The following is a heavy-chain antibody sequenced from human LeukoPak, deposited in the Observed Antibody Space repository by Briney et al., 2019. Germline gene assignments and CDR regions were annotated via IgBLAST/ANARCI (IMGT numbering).Heavy chain of an antibody. CDR1: GFTFSSYA. V-gene: IGHV3-30*01. Sequence: GGSLRLSCAASGFTFSSYAMHWVRQAPGKGLEWVAVISYDGSNKYYADSVKGRFTISRDNSKNTLYLQMNRLRAEDTAVYYCARELSYYMDVWGKGTTVTVSS. CDR2: ISYDGSNK. D-gene: IGHD4/OR15-4a*01. J-gene: IGHJ6*03. CDR3: ARELSYYMDV.